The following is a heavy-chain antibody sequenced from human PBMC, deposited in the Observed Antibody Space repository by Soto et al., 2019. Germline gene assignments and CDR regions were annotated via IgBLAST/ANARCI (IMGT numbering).Heavy chain of an antibody. V-gene: IGHV4-4*02. J-gene: IGHJ4*02. CDR1: GGSVSSTNW. CDR3: ARDRAVSARGSFDY. Sequence: QVQLQESGPGLVEPSGTLSLTCAVSGGSVSSTNWWSWVRPPPGKGLGWIGEIYHSGSTYYNPSLKSRVTISVDKSKNQFSLRLSSVTAADTAVYFCARDRAVSARGSFDYWGQGTLVTVSS. CDR2: IYHSGST. D-gene: IGHD6-19*01.